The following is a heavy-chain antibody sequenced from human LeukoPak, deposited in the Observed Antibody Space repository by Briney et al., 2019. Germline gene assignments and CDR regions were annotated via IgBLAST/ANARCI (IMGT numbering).Heavy chain of an antibody. CDR2: IYYSGST. D-gene: IGHD3-22*01. J-gene: IGHJ5*02. V-gene: IGHV4-31*03. CDR3: ARSGYYAWFDP. CDR1: GGSISSGGYY. Sequence: SETLSLTCTVSGGSISSGGYYWSWIRQHPGKGLEWIGYIYYSGSTYYSPSLKSRVTISVDTSKNQFSLKLSSVTAADTAVYYCARSGYYAWFDPWGQGTLVTVSS.